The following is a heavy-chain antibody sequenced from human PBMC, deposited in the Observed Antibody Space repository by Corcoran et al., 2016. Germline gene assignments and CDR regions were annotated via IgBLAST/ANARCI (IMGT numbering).Heavy chain of an antibody. V-gene: IGHV3-11*06. J-gene: IGHJ4*02. Sequence: VQLVESGGGLVKPGGSLRLSCAASGFTFSDYYMSWIRQAPGKGLEWVSYISSSSSYTNYADSVKGRFTISRDNAKNSLYLQMNSLRAEDTAVYYCAKERNRRPFGYYFDYWGQGTLVTVSS. D-gene: IGHD3-16*01. CDR3: AKERNRRPFGYYFDY. CDR2: ISSSSSYT. CDR1: GFTFSDYY.